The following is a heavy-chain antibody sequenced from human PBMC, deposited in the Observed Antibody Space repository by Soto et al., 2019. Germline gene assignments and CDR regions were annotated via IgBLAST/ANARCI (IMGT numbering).Heavy chain of an antibody. CDR3: AKDQLELGGIVHLGEFMVIF. Sequence: GGSLRLSCAASGFTFSSYAMSWVRQAPGKGLEWVSAISGSGGSTYYADSVKGRFTISRDNSKNTLYLQMNSLRAEDTAVYYCAKDQLELGGIVHLGEFMVIFWGQGTLVTVSS. D-gene: IGHD3-16*01. CDR1: GFTFSSYA. J-gene: IGHJ4*02. V-gene: IGHV3-23*01. CDR2: ISGSGGST.